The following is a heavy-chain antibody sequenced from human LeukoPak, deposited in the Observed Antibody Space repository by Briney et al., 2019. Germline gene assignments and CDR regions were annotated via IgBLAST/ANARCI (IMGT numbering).Heavy chain of an antibody. V-gene: IGHV4-59*12. Sequence: SETLSLTCTVSGGSISSDYWSWIRQPPGKGLEWIGNINYSGSTNYNPSLKSRVTISGDTSKNQFSLKLSSVTAADTAVYYCARVVAVAGTRTLYFRRKTETKIDPWGQGTLVTVSS. J-gene: IGHJ5*02. CDR1: GGSISSDY. CDR3: ARVVAVAGTRTLYFRRKTETKIDP. D-gene: IGHD6-19*01. CDR2: INYSGST.